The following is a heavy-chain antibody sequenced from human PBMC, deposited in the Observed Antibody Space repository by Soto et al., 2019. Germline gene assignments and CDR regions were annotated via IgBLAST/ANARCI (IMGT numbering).Heavy chain of an antibody. J-gene: IGHJ5*02. CDR3: ARGLGLYCGGDCPIWFDH. CDR1: GFTFSSYS. CDR2: ISSSSSTI. V-gene: IGHV3-48*01. D-gene: IGHD2-21*02. Sequence: GGSLRLSCAASGFTFSSYSMNWVRQAPGKGLEWGSYISSSSSTIYYADAVKGRFTISRDNAKNSLYLQINSLRAEDTAVYYCARGLGLYCGGDCPIWFDHWGQGTVVLVSS.